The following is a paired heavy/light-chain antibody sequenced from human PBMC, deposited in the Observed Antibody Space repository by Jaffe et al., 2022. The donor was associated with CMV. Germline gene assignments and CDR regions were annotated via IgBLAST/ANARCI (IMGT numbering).Heavy chain of an antibody. Sequence: QMQLVQSGGGVVQPGGSLRLSCAASGFTFSNYVMNWVRQAPGKGLEWLALISDDGGDTYYADSVKGRFTISRDNSKNTLYVHINRATVEDTAVYYCAKGAGTTSGASDIWGQGTMVTVSS. V-gene: IGHV3-30*18. CDR1: GFTFSNYV. J-gene: IGHJ3*02. CDR2: ISDDGGDT. D-gene: IGHD6-25*01. CDR3: AKGAGTTSGASDI.
Light chain of an antibody. J-gene: IGKJ4*01. V-gene: IGKV4-1*01. CDR1: QTVLYNSNNLNY. Sequence: DTVMTQSPDSLAVSLGERATINCKSSQTVLYNSNNLNYLAWYQQKPGQPPRLLISWASTRESGVPARFRGSGSGTDFTLTISSLQAEDVAVYYCQQYYDSPLTFGGGTKVEIK. CDR2: WAS. CDR3: QQYYDSPLT.